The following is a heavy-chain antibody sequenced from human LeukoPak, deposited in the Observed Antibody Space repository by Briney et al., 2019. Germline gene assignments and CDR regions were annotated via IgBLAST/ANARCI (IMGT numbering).Heavy chain of an antibody. CDR1: GYTFTSYD. CDR3: ERRYYDSSGYRRYYYLDV. J-gene: IGHJ6*03. Sequence: ASVKVSCKASGYTFTSYDINWVRQATGQGLEWMGWMNPNSGNTGYAQKFQGRVTITRNTSISTAYMELSSLSSEDTAVYYCERRYYDSSGYRRYYYLDVWGKGTTVTVSS. D-gene: IGHD3-22*01. CDR2: MNPNSGNT. V-gene: IGHV1-8*03.